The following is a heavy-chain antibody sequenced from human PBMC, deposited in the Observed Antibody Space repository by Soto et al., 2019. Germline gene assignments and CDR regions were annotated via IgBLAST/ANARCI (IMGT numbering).Heavy chain of an antibody. CDR2: INHSGST. V-gene: IGHV4-34*01. CDR1: GGSFSGYY. CDR3: ARGDLLNDY. J-gene: IGHJ4*02. D-gene: IGHD1-26*01. Sequence: QVLLQQWGAGLLKPSETLSLTCAVYGGSFSGYYWSWIRQPPGKGLEWIGEINHSGSTNYSPSLKSRVAISVDTSKXXXXXXXXSVXXXXXXXXXCARGDLLNDYWGQGTLVTVSS.